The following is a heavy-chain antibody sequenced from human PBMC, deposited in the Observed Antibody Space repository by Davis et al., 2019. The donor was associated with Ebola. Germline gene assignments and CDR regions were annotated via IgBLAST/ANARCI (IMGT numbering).Heavy chain of an antibody. D-gene: IGHD6-19*01. CDR1: GFTFTSYW. CDR2: INSDGTST. J-gene: IGHJ4*02. V-gene: IGHV3-74*01. CDR3: TRAREVAGTGGYY. Sequence: HTGRSLRLSCAASGFTFTSYWMHWVRQGPGKGLVWVSRINSDGTSTSYADSVKGRFSVSRDNAKNTLYLQMNSLRAEDTAVYYCTRAREVAGTGGYYWGQGTLVTVSS.